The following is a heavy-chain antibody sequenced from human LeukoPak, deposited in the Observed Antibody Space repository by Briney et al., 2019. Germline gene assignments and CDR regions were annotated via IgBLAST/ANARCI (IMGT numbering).Heavy chain of an antibody. V-gene: IGHV3-9*01. D-gene: IGHD6-13*01. J-gene: IGHJ4*02. CDR2: ISWNSGSI. Sequence: GGSLRLSCAASGFTFDDYAMHWVRQAPGKGLEWVSGISWNSGSIGYADSVKGRFTISRDNAKNSLYLQMNSLRAEDTALYYCAKDLRRYSSSWYGGADYWGQGTLVTVSS. CDR3: AKDLRRYSSSWYGGADY. CDR1: GFTFDDYA.